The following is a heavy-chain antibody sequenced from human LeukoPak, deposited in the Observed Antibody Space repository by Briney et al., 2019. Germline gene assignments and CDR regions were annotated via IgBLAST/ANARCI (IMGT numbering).Heavy chain of an antibody. CDR1: EFTFTDYY. Sequence: PGGSLRLSCAASEFTFTDYYMSWIRQAPGKGLEWVSSISSSGSTIYYADSVKGRFTISRDNARNTLYLQMISVRDEDAAVYFCARESLSPPFYDDNSGYCRYFDYWGQGTLVTVSS. J-gene: IGHJ4*02. CDR3: ARESLSPPFYDDNSGYCRYFDY. D-gene: IGHD3-22*01. CDR2: ISSSGSTI. V-gene: IGHV3-11*04.